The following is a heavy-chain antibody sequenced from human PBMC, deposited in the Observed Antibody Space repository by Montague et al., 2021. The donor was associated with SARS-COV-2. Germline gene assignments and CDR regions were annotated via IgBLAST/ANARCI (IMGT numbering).Heavy chain of an antibody. J-gene: IGHJ6*02. CDR3: ARGPHSSSWHYYYYYGMDD. D-gene: IGHD6-13*01. CDR1: GGSFSGYY. CDR2: INHSGST. Sequence: SETLSLTCAVYGGSFSGYYWNWIRQPPGKGLEWIGEINHSGSTNYNPSLKSRVTISVDTSKNQFSLKLSSVTAADTAVYYCARGPHSSSWHYYYYYGMDDWGQGTTVTVSS. V-gene: IGHV4-34*01.